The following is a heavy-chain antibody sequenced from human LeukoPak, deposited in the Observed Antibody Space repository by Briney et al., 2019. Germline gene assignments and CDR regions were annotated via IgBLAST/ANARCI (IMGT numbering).Heavy chain of an antibody. V-gene: IGHV1-69*05. J-gene: IGHJ6*03. D-gene: IGHD2-15*01. CDR3: ARDTRADCSGGSCYPLYYYYYMDV. CDR2: IIPIFGTA. Sequence: ASVKVSCKASGGTFSSYAISWVRQSPGQGLEWMGRIIPIFGTANYAQKFQGRVTITTDDSTSTAYMELSSLRSEDTAVYYCARDTRADCSGGSCYPLYYYYYMDVWGKGTTVTVSS. CDR1: GGTFSSYA.